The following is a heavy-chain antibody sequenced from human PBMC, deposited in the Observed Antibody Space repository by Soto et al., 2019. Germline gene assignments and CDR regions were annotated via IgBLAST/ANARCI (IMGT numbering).Heavy chain of an antibody. CDR3: ARLAYCGGDCYSLNY. J-gene: IGHJ4*02. CDR2: ISAYNDNT. D-gene: IGHD2-21*02. V-gene: IGHV1-18*01. CDR1: GYTFTSYG. Sequence: QVQLVQSGAEVKKPGASVKVSCKASGYTFTSYGISWVRQAPGQGLEWMGWISAYNDNTNYAQKLQGRVTMTTDTSTSTAYMELRSLRFDDTAVYYCARLAYCGGDCYSLNYWGQGTLVTVSS.